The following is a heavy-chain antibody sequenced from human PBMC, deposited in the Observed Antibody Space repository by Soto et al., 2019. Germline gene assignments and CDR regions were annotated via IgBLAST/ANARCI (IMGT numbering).Heavy chain of an antibody. V-gene: IGHV3-23*01. Sequence: GGSLRLSCAASGFTFSSYAMSWVRQAPGKGLEWVSAISGNGADTTYAESVRGRFTISRDNSKDTLYLQMNSLRAEDTAVYYCARDISPRDIVVVPAARSDSNYGMDVWGQGTTVTVSS. CDR1: GFTFSSYA. CDR2: ISGNGADT. D-gene: IGHD2-2*01. CDR3: ARDISPRDIVVVPAARSDSNYGMDV. J-gene: IGHJ6*02.